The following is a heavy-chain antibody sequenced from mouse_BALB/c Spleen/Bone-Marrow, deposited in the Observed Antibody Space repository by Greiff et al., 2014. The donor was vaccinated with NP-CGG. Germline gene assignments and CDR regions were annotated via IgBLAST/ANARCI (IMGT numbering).Heavy chain of an antibody. Sequence: QVHVKQSGADLVKPGASVKLSCKASGYTFTSYWMHWVKQRPGQGLEWIGEIDPSDSYTNYNQKFKGKATLTADKSSSTAYMQLSSLTSEDPAVYYCARGLYGDSVYWGQGTTLTVSS. J-gene: IGHJ2*01. V-gene: IGHV1-69*02. D-gene: IGHD2-13*01. CDR2: IDPSDSYT. CDR3: ARGLYGDSVY. CDR1: GYTFTSYW.